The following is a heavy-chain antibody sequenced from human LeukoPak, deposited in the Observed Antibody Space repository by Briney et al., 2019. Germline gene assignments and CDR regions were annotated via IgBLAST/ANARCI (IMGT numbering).Heavy chain of an antibody. Sequence: GASVKLSCNASGYTFTGYYMHWVRQAPGQGLEWMGWINPNSGGTNYAQKFQGRVTMTRDTSISTAYMELSRLRSDDTAVYYCARVGSGWYLFYFDYWGQGTLVTVSS. V-gene: IGHV1-2*02. CDR1: GYTFTGYY. CDR2: INPNSGGT. D-gene: IGHD6-19*01. CDR3: ARVGSGWYLFYFDY. J-gene: IGHJ4*02.